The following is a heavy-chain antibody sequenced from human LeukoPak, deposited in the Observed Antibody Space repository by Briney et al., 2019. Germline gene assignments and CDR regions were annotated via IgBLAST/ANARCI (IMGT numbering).Heavy chain of an antibody. CDR3: ARGVPAAPRRAFDY. J-gene: IGHJ4*02. Sequence: GGSLRLSCAASGFTFSSYSMNWVRQAPGKGLEWVSSISSSSSYIYYAVSVKGRFTISRDNAKNSLYLQMNSLRAEDTAVYYCARGVPAAPRRAFDYWGQGALVTVSS. CDR2: ISSSSSYI. CDR1: GFTFSSYS. D-gene: IGHD2-2*01. V-gene: IGHV3-21*01.